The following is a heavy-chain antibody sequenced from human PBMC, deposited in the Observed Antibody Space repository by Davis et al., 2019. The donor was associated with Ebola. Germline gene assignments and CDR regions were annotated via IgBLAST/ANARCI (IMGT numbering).Heavy chain of an antibody. CDR1: GYIFTDYF. J-gene: IGHJ4*02. Sequence: ASVKVSCKASGYIFTDYFMHWVRQAPGQGLEWMGLINPSIGNTSLAQKFQGRVTLTRDTSTSTVHMDLRSLKSEDTAIYYCASGEFVDFWGQGTLVTVSS. CDR3: ASGEFVDF. CDR2: INPSIGNT. V-gene: IGHV1-46*01. D-gene: IGHD3-10*01.